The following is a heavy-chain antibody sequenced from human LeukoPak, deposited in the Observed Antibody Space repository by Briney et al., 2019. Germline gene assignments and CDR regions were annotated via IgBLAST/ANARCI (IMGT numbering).Heavy chain of an antibody. J-gene: IGHJ4*02. CDR2: IYYSGST. D-gene: IGHD3-10*01. V-gene: IGHV4-31*03. Sequence: SETLSLNCTVSGGSISSGGYYWSWIRQHPGKGLEWIGYIYYSGSTYYNPSLKSRVTISVDTSKNQFSLKLSSVTAADTAVYYCATYYYGSGSYFWGQGTLVTVSS. CDR1: GGSISSGGYY. CDR3: ATYYYGSGSYF.